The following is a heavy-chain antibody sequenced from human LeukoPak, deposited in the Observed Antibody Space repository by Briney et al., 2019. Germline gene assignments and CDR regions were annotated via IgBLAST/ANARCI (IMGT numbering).Heavy chain of an antibody. CDR2: IKQDGSEK. CDR3: ARRGSYFDY. CDR1: GFTFSRYW. Sequence: GGSLRLSCAASGFTFSRYWMSWVRQAPGKGLEWVANIKQDGSEKYYVDSVKGRFTISRDNAKNSLYLQMNSLRAEDTAVYYCARRGSYFDYWGQGTLVTVSS. J-gene: IGHJ4*02. V-gene: IGHV3-7*01. D-gene: IGHD1-26*01.